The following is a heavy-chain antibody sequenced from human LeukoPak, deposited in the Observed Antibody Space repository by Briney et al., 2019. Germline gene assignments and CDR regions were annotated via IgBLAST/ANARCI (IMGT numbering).Heavy chain of an antibody. CDR1: GGSIRSSSYY. V-gene: IGHV4-39*07. CDR2: IYYSGST. J-gene: IGHJ6*03. Sequence: SETLSLTCTVSGGSIRSSSYYWGWIRQPPGKGLEWIGNIYYSGSTYYNPSLKSRVSISVDTSKNQFSLKLSSVTAADTAVYYCARDHSYYYMDVWGKGTTVTVSS. CDR3: ARDHSYYYMDV.